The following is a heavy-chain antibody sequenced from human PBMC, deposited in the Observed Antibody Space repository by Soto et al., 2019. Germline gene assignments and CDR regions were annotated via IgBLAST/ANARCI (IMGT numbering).Heavy chain of an antibody. V-gene: IGHV4-31*03. Sequence: QVQLQESGPGLVKPSQTLSLTCTVSGGSISSGGYYWSWIRQHPGKGLEWIGYIYYSGSTYYNPSFKSRLTLSVDTSKNQFSLKLSSVTAADTAVYYFARFHSSIWYYLGHYYYGIDVWGQGTTVTVSS. CDR1: GGSISSGGYY. CDR3: ARFHSSIWYYLGHYYYGIDV. D-gene: IGHD6-13*01. J-gene: IGHJ6*02. CDR2: IYYSGST.